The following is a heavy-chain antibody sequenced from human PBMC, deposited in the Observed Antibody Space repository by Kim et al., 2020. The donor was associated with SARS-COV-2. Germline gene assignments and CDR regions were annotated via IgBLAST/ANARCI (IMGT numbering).Heavy chain of an antibody. CDR3: ARSPSGDSSTSFDF. D-gene: IGHD2-2*01. V-gene: IGHV4-30-2*04. J-gene: IGHJ4*02. Sequence: YSPSLQSRVTMSVDPSKNQFSLILRSVTAADTAVYYCARSPSGDSSTSFDFWGQGTLVPVSS.